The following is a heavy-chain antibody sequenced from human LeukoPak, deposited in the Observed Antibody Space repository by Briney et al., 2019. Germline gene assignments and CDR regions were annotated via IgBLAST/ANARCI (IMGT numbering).Heavy chain of an antibody. CDR1: GFTVSSIY. J-gene: IGHJ6*02. V-gene: IGHV3-30*03. D-gene: IGHD1-1*01. CDR3: ARDSQRWSLENFYAMDV. CDR2: ISYDGSKT. Sequence: GGSLRLSCAASGFTVSSIYMSWVRQAPGKGLQWVVLISYDGSKTYYAASVKDRFTISRDNSKNTLYLQMNSLRTDDTAVYYCARDSQRWSLENFYAMDVWGQGTTVSVSS.